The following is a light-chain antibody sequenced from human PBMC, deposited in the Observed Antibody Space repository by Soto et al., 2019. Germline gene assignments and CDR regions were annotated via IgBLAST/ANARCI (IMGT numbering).Light chain of an antibody. CDR3: QQYNQWPPYT. CDR1: QSVGRT. V-gene: IGKV3-15*01. J-gene: IGKJ2*01. Sequence: EIVMTQSPATLSVSPGERATLFCRASQSVGRTLAWYQQKPGQSPRLLVYGASTRANGTPARFSGSGSGTEFTLTISSXQXXXXXXYYCQQYNQWPPYTFGQGTXVEIK. CDR2: GAS.